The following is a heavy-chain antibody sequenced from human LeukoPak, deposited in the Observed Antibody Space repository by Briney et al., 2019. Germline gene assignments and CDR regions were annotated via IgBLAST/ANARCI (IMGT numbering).Heavy chain of an antibody. Sequence: GASVKVSCKVSGYTLTELSMHWVRQAPGKGSEWMGGFDPEDGETIYAQKFQGRVTMTEDTSTDTAYMELSSLRSEDTAVYYCATRANYYDSSGYYYVGWGQGTLVTVSS. CDR3: ATRANYYDSSGYYYVG. J-gene: IGHJ4*02. D-gene: IGHD3-22*01. CDR1: GYTLTELS. V-gene: IGHV1-24*01. CDR2: FDPEDGET.